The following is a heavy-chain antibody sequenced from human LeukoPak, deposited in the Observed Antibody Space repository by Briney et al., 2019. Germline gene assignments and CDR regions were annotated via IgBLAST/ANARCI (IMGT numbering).Heavy chain of an antibody. Sequence: GRSLRLSCAASGFTFSSYGMHWVRQAPGKGLEWVAVIWYDGSNKYYADSVKGRFTISRDNSKNTLYLQMNSLRAEDTAVYYCARDARGYCTNGVCYRGDAFDIWGQGTMVTVSS. J-gene: IGHJ3*02. D-gene: IGHD2-8*01. CDR1: GFTFSSYG. CDR3: ARDARGYCTNGVCYRGDAFDI. CDR2: IWYDGSNK. V-gene: IGHV3-33*08.